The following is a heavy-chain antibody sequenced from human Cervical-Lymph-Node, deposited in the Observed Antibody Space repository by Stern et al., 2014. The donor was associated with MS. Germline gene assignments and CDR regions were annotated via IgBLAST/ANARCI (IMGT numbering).Heavy chain of an antibody. CDR1: GDSVSSNSAT. J-gene: IGHJ4*02. CDR3: ARVGGNSGYDSAFDY. V-gene: IGHV6-1*01. Sequence: VQLVESGPGLVKPSQTLSLTCAISGDSVSSNSATWGWIRQSPSRGLEWLGRKYYRSRWYNDYAVSVKSRINIKPDTSKNQFSLQLNSVTPEDTAVYYCARVGGNSGYDSAFDYWGQGNLVTVSS. D-gene: IGHD5-12*01. CDR2: KYYRSRWYN.